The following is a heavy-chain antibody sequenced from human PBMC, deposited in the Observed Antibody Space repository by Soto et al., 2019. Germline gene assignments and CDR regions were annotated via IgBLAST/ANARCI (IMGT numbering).Heavy chain of an antibody. V-gene: IGHV3-21*01. D-gene: IGHD6-13*01. CDR3: AQDKGSSWYNYYYYYGMDV. Sequence: VQLVESGGGLVKPGGSLRLSCAASGFTFSSYSMNWVRQAPGKGLEWVSSISSSSSYIYYADSVKGRFTISRDNAQNSLYLQMNSLRAEDTAVYYCAQDKGSSWYNYYYYYGMDVWGQGTTVTVSS. CDR2: ISSSSSYI. CDR1: GFTFSSYS. J-gene: IGHJ6*02.